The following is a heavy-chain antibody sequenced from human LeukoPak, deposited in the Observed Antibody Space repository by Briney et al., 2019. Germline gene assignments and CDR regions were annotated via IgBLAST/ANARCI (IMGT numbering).Heavy chain of an antibody. CDR2: IRSKANSYAT. D-gene: IGHD5-24*01. CDR3: TTGPRGWLQSFDY. V-gene: IGHV3-73*01. J-gene: IGHJ4*02. Sequence: GGSLRLSCAASGFTFSSNAMHWVRQASGKGLEWVGRIRSKANSYATAYAASVKGRFTISRDDSKNTAYLQMNSLKTEDTAVYYCTTGPRGWLQSFDYWGQGTLVTVSS. CDR1: GFTFSSNA.